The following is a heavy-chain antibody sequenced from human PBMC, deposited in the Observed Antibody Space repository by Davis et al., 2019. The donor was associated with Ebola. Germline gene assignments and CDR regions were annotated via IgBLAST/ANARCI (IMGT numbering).Heavy chain of an antibody. CDR3: ARDPATHSSSYYYYYYYMDV. D-gene: IGHD6-6*01. CDR2: FDPEDGET. Sequence: ASVKVSCKVSGYTLTELSMHWVRQAPGKGLEWMGGFDPEDGETIYAQKFQGRVTMTEDTSTDTAYMELSSLRSEDTAVYYCARDPATHSSSYYYYYYYMDVWGKGTTVTVSS. V-gene: IGHV1-24*01. J-gene: IGHJ6*03. CDR1: GYTLTELS.